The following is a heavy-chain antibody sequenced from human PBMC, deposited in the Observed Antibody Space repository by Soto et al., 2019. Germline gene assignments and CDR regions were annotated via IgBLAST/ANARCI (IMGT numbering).Heavy chain of an antibody. V-gene: IGHV3-23*01. CDR1: GFTFSSYA. Sequence: GGSLRLSCAASGFTFSSYAMSWVRQAPGKGLEWVSAISGSGGSTYYADSVKGRFTISRDNSKNTLYLQMNSLRAEDTAVYYCAKDEALYSSGWYSDYWGQGTLVTVSS. CDR3: AKDEALYSSGWYSDY. CDR2: ISGSGGST. D-gene: IGHD6-19*01. J-gene: IGHJ4*02.